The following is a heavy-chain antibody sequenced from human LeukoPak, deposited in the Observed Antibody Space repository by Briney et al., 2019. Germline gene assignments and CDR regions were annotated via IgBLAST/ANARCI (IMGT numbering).Heavy chain of an antibody. Sequence: GGSLRLSCAASGFIFNNYALHWVRQAPGKGLEWVAVISYDGSNKDYADSVKGRFTISRDNSKNTLYLQMNSLRAEDTAVYYCARGSNSLDYWGQGTLVTVSS. CDR2: ISYDGSNK. CDR1: GFIFNNYA. D-gene: IGHD1-7*01. CDR3: ARGSNSLDY. J-gene: IGHJ4*02. V-gene: IGHV3-30*04.